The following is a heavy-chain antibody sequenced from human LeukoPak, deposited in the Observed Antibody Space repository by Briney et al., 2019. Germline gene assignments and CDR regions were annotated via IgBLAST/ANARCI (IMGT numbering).Heavy chain of an antibody. V-gene: IGHV3-49*04. Sequence: GGSLRLSCTASGFTFGDYAMTWVRQAPGKGLEWVGFIASETYGGTAEYAASVKGRFTISRDDSKSIAYLQMNSLKTEDTAVYYCTTEEDEYDILTGGGTGAFDIWGQGTMVTVSS. CDR2: IASETYGGTA. CDR1: GFTFGDYA. D-gene: IGHD3-9*01. CDR3: TTEEDEYDILTGGGTGAFDI. J-gene: IGHJ3*02.